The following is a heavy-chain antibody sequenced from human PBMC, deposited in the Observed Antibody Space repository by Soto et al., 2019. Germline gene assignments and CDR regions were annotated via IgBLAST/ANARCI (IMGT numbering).Heavy chain of an antibody. D-gene: IGHD3-9*01. CDR2: INPHGGST. J-gene: IGHJ5*02. V-gene: IGHV1-46*01. CDR1: RDTFTSYY. Sequence: ASVKVSCKAPRDTFTSYYINWVRQAPGQGLEWMGVINPHGGSTAYAQKFKGRVTLTRDTSASTVYMELSSLRSEDTAVYYCARLRYFDWLTGGEPNWFDPWGQGTLVTVSS. CDR3: ARLRYFDWLTGGEPNWFDP.